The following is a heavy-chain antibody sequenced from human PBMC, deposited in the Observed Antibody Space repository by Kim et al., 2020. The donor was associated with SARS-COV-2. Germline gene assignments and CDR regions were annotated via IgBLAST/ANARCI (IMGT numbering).Heavy chain of an antibody. J-gene: IGHJ4*02. CDR1: GFTFSSYS. Sequence: GGSLRLSCAASGFTFSSYSMNWVRQAPGKGLEWVSSISSSSSYIYYADSVKGRFTISINNAKNSLYLQMNSMRAEDTAVYYCARHRDHSSGWYSGGYWGQGTLVTVSS. V-gene: IGHV3-21*01. CDR3: ARHRDHSSGWYSGGY. D-gene: IGHD6-19*01. CDR2: ISSSSSYI.